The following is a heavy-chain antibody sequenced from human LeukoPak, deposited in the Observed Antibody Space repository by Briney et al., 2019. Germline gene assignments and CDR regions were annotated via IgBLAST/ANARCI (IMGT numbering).Heavy chain of an antibody. Sequence: ASVKVSCKVSGYTLTELSMHWVRQAPGQGLEWMGKINPSGGGTTYAQKFQGRVTMTRDTSTSTIYMELSSLRSEDTAVYYCAREGSTGYYYCDYWGQGTLVTVSS. V-gene: IGHV1-46*01. CDR1: GYTLTELS. J-gene: IGHJ4*02. CDR2: INPSGGGT. CDR3: AREGSTGYYYCDY. D-gene: IGHD3-22*01.